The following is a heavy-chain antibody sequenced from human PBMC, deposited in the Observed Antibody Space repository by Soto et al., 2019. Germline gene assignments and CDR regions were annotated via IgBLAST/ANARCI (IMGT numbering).Heavy chain of an antibody. Sequence: ASVKVSCKASGYTFTGYYMHWVRQAPGQGLEWMGWINPNSGGTNYAQKFQGWVTMTRDTSISTAYMEPSRLRSDDTAVYYCARASKPGIAAAGRTGSYYGMDVWGQGTTVTVSS. V-gene: IGHV1-2*04. CDR3: ARASKPGIAAAGRTGSYYGMDV. J-gene: IGHJ6*02. D-gene: IGHD6-13*01. CDR1: GYTFTGYY. CDR2: INPNSGGT.